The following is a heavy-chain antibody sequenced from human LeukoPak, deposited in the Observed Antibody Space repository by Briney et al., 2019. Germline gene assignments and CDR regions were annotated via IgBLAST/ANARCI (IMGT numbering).Heavy chain of an antibody. CDR3: ATGDGSGTNYFYYYGMDV. V-gene: IGHV3-23*01. J-gene: IGHJ6*02. Sequence: GGSLRLSCAASGFTFPSYAMSWVRQAPGRGLEWVSVISGSGDSTYYADSVKGRFTISRDNSKNTLYVQMSSLRAEDTATYYCATGDGSGTNYFYYYGMDVWGQGTRVTVSS. D-gene: IGHD3-10*01. CDR2: ISGSGDST. CDR1: GFTFPSYA.